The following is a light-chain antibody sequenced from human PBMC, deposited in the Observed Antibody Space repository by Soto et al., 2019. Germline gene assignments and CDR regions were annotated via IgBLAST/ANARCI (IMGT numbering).Light chain of an antibody. CDR2: GAS. CDR3: QQYGSSPPLT. Sequence: EIVLTHSPGTLSLSPGERATLSFSSSQSVRSSYLAWYQQKPGQAPRLLIYGASSRATGIPDRFSGSGSGTDFTLTISRLEPEDFAVYYCQQYGSSPPLTFGGGTKVDIK. V-gene: IGKV3-20*01. CDR1: QSVRSSY. J-gene: IGKJ4*01.